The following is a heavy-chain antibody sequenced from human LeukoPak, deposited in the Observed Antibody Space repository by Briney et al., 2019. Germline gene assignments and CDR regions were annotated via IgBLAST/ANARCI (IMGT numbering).Heavy chain of an antibody. V-gene: IGHV3-7*01. CDR3: ARVGYCSGGACYYYYYGMDV. D-gene: IGHD2-15*01. Sequence: PGGSLRLSCAASGFTFSSYWMSWVRQAPGKGLEWVANIKQDGSEKYYVDSVKGRFTISRDNAKNSLFLQMNSLRAEDTAVYYCARVGYCSGGACYYYYYGMDVWGQGTTVTVSS. CDR2: IKQDGSEK. CDR1: GFTFSSYW. J-gene: IGHJ6*02.